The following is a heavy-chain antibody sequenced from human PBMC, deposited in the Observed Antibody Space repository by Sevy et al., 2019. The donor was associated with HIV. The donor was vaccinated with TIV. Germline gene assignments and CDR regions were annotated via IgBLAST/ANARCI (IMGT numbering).Heavy chain of an antibody. CDR1: GFTFSSYS. CDR2: ISGSSTTI. V-gene: IGHV3-48*01. J-gene: IGHJ6*02. Sequence: LSLTCAASGFTFSSYSMNWVRQAPGKGLEWASYISGSSTTIYYADSVKGRFTISRDNAKNSLYLQMNSLRAEDTAVYYCAREGGYSGQGMDVWGQGTTVTVSS. CDR3: AREGGYSGQGMDV. D-gene: IGHD5-12*01.